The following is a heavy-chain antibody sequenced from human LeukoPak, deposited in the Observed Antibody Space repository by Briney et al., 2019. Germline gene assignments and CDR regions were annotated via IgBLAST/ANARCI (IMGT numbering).Heavy chain of an antibody. V-gene: IGHV3-23*01. Sequence: GGSLRLSCTASGFTFRSYGMTWVRQAPGKGLEWVSGLSGDGYSTYYADSVKGRFTISRDNSKNTLYLQMNSLRADDTAEYYCAKHSSGWFGSRRDFDYWGQGTLVTVSS. CDR3: AKHSSGWFGSRRDFDY. J-gene: IGHJ4*02. CDR2: LSGDGYST. D-gene: IGHD6-19*01. CDR1: GFTFRSYG.